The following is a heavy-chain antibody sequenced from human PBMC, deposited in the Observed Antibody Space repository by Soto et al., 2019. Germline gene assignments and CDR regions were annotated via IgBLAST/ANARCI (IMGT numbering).Heavy chain of an antibody. J-gene: IGHJ5*01. D-gene: IGHD2-15*01. V-gene: IGHV4-30-4*01. CDR3: ARGRYCLTGRCFPNWFDS. CDR1: GDSTSTVDYF. Sequence: SETLSLTCSVSGDSTSTVDYFWAWIRQPPGQALEYIGYIYKSATTYYNPSFESRVAISLDTSKSQFSLNVTSVTAADTAVYFCARGRYCLTGRCFPNWFDSWGQGALVTVSS. CDR2: IYKSATT.